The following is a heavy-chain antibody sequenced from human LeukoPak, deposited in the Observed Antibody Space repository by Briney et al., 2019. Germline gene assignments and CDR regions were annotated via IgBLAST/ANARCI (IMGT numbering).Heavy chain of an antibody. CDR3: ARVPNYDFWSGYPLDY. D-gene: IGHD3-3*01. Sequence: PGGSLRLSCAASGFTFSSYAMHWVRQAPGKGLEWVAVISYDGSNKYYADSVKGRFTISRDNSKNTLYLQMNSLRAEDTAVYYCARVPNYDFWSGYPLDYWGQGTLVTVSS. J-gene: IGHJ4*02. V-gene: IGHV3-30-3*01. CDR2: ISYDGSNK. CDR1: GFTFSSYA.